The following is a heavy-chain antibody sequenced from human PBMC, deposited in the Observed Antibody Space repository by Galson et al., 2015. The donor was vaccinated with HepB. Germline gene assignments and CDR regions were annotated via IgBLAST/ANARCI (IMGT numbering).Heavy chain of an antibody. V-gene: IGHV4-39*01. CDR3: ARHRLRYYFGSGIGLNWFDP. Sequence: SETLSLTCSVSGGSISSSNYFWGWIRQPPVKGLEWIGTISYSGSTYYNPSLKSRVSISIDTSKNQFSLKLTSVTAADTAVYYCARHRLRYYFGSGIGLNWFDPWGQGTLLTVSS. J-gene: IGHJ5*02. CDR1: GGSISSSNYF. CDR2: ISYSGST. D-gene: IGHD3-10*01.